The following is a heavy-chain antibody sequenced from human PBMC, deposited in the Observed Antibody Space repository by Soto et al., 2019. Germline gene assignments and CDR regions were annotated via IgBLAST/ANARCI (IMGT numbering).Heavy chain of an antibody. Sequence: SVKVSCQASGGTFSSYTISWVRQAPGQRLGWMGRIIPILGIANYAQKFQGRVTITADKSTSTAYMELSSLRSEDTAVYYCARGDCSGGSCYGGHYYYYYYMDVWGKGTTVTVSS. CDR3: ARGDCSGGSCYGGHYYYYYYMDV. CDR2: IIPILGIA. D-gene: IGHD2-15*01. J-gene: IGHJ6*03. CDR1: GGTFSSYT. V-gene: IGHV1-69*02.